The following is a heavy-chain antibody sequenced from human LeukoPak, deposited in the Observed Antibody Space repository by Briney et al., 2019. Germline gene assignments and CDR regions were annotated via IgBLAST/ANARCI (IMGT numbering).Heavy chain of an antibody. CDR3: ARHGPEDYDILTGYYGYYFDY. CDR2: IYPGDSDT. D-gene: IGHD3-9*01. Sequence: GESLKISRKGSGYSFTSYWIGWVRQMPGKGLEWMGIIYPGDSDTRYSPSFQGQVTISADKSISTAYLQWSSLKASDTAMYYCARHGPEDYDILTGYYGYYFDYWGQGTLVTVSS. J-gene: IGHJ4*02. CDR1: GYSFTSYW. V-gene: IGHV5-51*01.